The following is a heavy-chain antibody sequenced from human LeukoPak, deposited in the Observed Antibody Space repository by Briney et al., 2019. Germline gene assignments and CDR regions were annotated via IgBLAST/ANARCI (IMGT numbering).Heavy chain of an antibody. CDR1: GFTFSSYG. CDR3: ARGGRGGYYFDY. J-gene: IGHJ4*02. CDR2: IWYDGSNK. D-gene: IGHD3-16*01. V-gene: IGHV3-33*01. Sequence: GRSLRLSCAASGFTFSSYGMHWVRQAPGKGLEWVAVIWYDGSNKYYADSVKGRFTISRGNSENTLYLQMNSLRAEDTAVYYCARGGRGGYYFDYWGQGTLVTVSS.